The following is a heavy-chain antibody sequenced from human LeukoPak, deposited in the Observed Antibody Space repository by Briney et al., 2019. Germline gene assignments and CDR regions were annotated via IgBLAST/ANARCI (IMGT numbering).Heavy chain of an antibody. CDR1: GGSISSSSYY. Sequence: SETLSLTCTVSGGSISSSSYYWGWIRQPPGKGLEWIGSIYYSGSTYYNPSLKSRVTISVDTSKNQFSLKLSSVTAADTAVYYCASFHTVPRYFDLWGRGTLVTVSS. D-gene: IGHD4-17*01. J-gene: IGHJ2*01. CDR3: ASFHTVPRYFDL. V-gene: IGHV4-39*07. CDR2: IYYSGST.